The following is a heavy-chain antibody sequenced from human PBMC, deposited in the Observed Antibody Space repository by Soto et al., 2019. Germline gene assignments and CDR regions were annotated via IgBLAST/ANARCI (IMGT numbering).Heavy chain of an antibody. CDR1: GFTFSNAY. CDR2: IKTKADGGTT. V-gene: IGHV3-15*07. J-gene: IGHJ6*02. D-gene: IGHD3-10*01. CDR3: SHAPGRRGYYGMDV. Sequence: GGSLRLSCAASGFTFSNAYMNWVRRAPGKGLEWVGRIKTKADGGTTDYAAPVKGRFIISRDDSKDTLYVQMNSLQTEDTGVYYCSHAPGRRGYYGMDVWGQGTTVTVSS.